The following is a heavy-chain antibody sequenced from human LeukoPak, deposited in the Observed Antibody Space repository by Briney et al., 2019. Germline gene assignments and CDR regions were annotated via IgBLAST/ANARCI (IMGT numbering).Heavy chain of an antibody. J-gene: IGHJ3*02. Sequence: PGGSLRLSCAASGFIFSSYDMHWVRQRTGKGLEWVSAAATAGDTYYSGSVKARFTISRENAKNSLYLQMNNLRAGDTAVYYCARGKRGYGDYGSDGAFDIWGQGTVVTVSS. CDR1: GFIFSSYD. CDR2: AATAGDT. V-gene: IGHV3-13*01. D-gene: IGHD4-17*01. CDR3: ARGKRGYGDYGSDGAFDI.